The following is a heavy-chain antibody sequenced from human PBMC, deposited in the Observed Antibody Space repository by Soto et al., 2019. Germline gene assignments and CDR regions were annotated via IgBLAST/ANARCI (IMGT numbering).Heavy chain of an antibody. CDR2: ISGSGGST. D-gene: IGHD3-10*01. CDR1: GFTFSSYA. CDR3: AEDQQYGSGSYLRTYYLDY. J-gene: IGHJ4*02. Sequence: GGSLRLSCAASGFTFSSYAMSWVRQAPGKGLEWVSAISGSGGSTYYADSVKGRFTISRDNSKNTLYLQMNSLRAEDTAVYYCAEDQQYGSGSYLRTYYLDYWGQGTLVTVSS. V-gene: IGHV3-23*01.